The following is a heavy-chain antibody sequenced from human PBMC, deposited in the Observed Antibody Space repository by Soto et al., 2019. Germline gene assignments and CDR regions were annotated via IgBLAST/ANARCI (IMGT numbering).Heavy chain of an antibody. CDR2: ISAYNRNT. CDR3: EGELDRRYGIDS. V-gene: IGHV1-18*01. J-gene: IGHJ4*02. D-gene: IGHD4-17*01. CDR1: GYNFTSYG. Sequence: QVQLVQSGAEVKKPGASVKVSCKASGYNFTSYGISWVRQAPGQGLEWIGWISAYNRNTNYAQKLQGRVTMTTATSTSTAYMELRSLRSDDTAVSYCEGELDRRYGIDSCGQGTLVTVSA.